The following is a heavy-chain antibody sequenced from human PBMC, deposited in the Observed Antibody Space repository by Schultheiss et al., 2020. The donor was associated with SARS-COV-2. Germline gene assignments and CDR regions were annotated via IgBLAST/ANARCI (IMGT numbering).Heavy chain of an antibody. D-gene: IGHD5-18*01. V-gene: IGHV3-33*01. Sequence: GESLKISCAASGFTFSSYGMHWVRQAPGKGLEWVAVIWYDGSNKYYADSVKGRFTISRDNSKNTLYLQMNSLRAEDTAVYYCARGPGYSYGTYVLPSAMDVWGKGTTVTVSS. CDR2: IWYDGSNK. J-gene: IGHJ6*03. CDR3: ARGPGYSYGTYVLPSAMDV. CDR1: GFTFSSYG.